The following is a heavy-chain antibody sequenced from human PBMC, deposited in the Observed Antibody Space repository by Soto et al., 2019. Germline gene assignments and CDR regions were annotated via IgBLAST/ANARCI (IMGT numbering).Heavy chain of an antibody. J-gene: IGHJ3*02. CDR3: AIGGEWYFFGI. CDR2: IYPGDSDT. CDR1: GYTFTTFW. D-gene: IGHD2-21*01. V-gene: IGHV5-51*01. Sequence: EESLKISFEGSGYTFTTFWISWVRQVPGKGLEWMGIIYPGDSDTRYSPSFQGQVIISADKSNSTAYLQWSSLKASDTAMYYCAIGGEWYFFGIWAQGTMVTVSS.